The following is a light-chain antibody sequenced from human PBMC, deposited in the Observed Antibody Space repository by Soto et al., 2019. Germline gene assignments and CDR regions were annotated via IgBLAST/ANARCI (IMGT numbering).Light chain of an antibody. CDR1: QSLLHSDGYKY. Sequence: DIVMTQSPRSLPVTPGEPASISCGSSQSLLHSDGYKYLDWYLQKPGQSPQLLIYLGSNRASGVPDRFSGSGSATDFTLRISRVEAEDVGVYYCMQALQTPTFGQGTRLEIK. V-gene: IGKV2-28*01. J-gene: IGKJ5*01. CDR2: LGS. CDR3: MQALQTPT.